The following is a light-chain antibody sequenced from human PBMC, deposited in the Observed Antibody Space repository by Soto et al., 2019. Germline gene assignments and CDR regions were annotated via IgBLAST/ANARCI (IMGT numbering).Light chain of an antibody. CDR3: QQRSNWPIT. V-gene: IGKV3-15*01. CDR1: QSVSSN. Sequence: EIVRTQSPATLSVSPGERATLSCRASQSVSSNLAWYQQKPGQAPRLLIYGASTRATGIPARFSGSGSGTDFTLTISSLEPEDFAVYYCQQRSNWPITFGQGTQLEIK. J-gene: IGKJ5*01. CDR2: GAS.